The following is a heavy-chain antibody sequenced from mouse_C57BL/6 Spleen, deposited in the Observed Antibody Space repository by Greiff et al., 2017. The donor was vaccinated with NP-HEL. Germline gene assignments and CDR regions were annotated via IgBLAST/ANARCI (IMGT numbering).Heavy chain of an antibody. V-gene: IGHV1-80*01. CDR2: IYPGDGDT. CDR3: ARGRDSSGYGYYAMDY. J-gene: IGHJ4*01. D-gene: IGHD3-2*02. CDR1: GYAFSSYW. Sequence: QVQLQQSGAELVKPGASVKLSCKASGYAFSSYWMNWVKQRPGKGLEWIGLIYPGDGDTNYNGKFKGKATLTADKSSSTAYMQLSSLTSEDSAVYFCARGRDSSGYGYYAMDYWGQGTSVTVSS.